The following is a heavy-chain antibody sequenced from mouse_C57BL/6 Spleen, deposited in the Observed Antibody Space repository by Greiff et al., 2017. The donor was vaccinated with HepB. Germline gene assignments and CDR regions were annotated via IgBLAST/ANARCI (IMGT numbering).Heavy chain of an antibody. CDR1: GYAFSSSW. Sequence: QVQLKESGPELVKPGASVKISCKASGYAFSSSWMNWVKQRPGKGLEWIGRIYPGDGDTNYNGKFKGKATLTADKSSSTAYMQLSSLTSEDSAVYFCARLGSYAMDYWGQGTSVTVSS. CDR3: ARLGSYAMDY. CDR2: IYPGDGDT. J-gene: IGHJ4*01. V-gene: IGHV1-82*01.